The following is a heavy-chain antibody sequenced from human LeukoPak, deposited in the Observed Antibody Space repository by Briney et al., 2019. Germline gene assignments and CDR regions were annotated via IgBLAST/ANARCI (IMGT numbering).Heavy chain of an antibody. CDR3: AREYAYYYDSSGYYYVDYFDY. J-gene: IGHJ4*02. CDR1: GYTFTGYY. CDR2: INPNSGGT. Sequence: ASVKVSCKASGYTFTGYYMQWVRQAPGQGLEWMGRINPNSGGTNYAQKFQGRVTMTRDTSISTAYMELSRLRSDDTAVYYCAREYAYYYDSSGYYYVDYFDYWGQGTLVTVSS. D-gene: IGHD3-22*01. V-gene: IGHV1-2*06.